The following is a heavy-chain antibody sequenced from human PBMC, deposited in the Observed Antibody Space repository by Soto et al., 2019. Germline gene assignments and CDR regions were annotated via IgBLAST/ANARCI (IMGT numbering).Heavy chain of an antibody. CDR2: ISWNSGSI. CDR3: AKSKGGGYGSGSYFDY. CDR1: GFTFDDYA. Sequence: GGSLRLSCAASGFTFDDYAMHWVRQAPGKGLEWVSGISWNSGSIGYADSVKGRFTISRDNAKNSLYLQMNSLRAEDTALYYCAKSKGGGYGSGSYFDYWGQGTLVTVSS. V-gene: IGHV3-9*01. J-gene: IGHJ4*02. D-gene: IGHD3-10*01.